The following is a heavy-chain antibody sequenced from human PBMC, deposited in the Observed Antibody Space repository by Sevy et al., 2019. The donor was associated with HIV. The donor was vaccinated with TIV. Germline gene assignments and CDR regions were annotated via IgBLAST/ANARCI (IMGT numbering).Heavy chain of an antibody. V-gene: IGHV3-30*04. CDR2: ISHDGSKK. CDR3: TKDPPVYGDFHYGMDV. D-gene: IGHD4-17*01. Sequence: GGSLRLSCAASGFTFSSYAMHWVRQAPGKGLEWVAVISHDGSKKYYADSVKGRFTISRDNSKNTLYLQMNTLRRDDTAAYFCTKDPPVYGDFHYGMDVWGQGTTVTVSS. J-gene: IGHJ6*02. CDR1: GFTFSSYA.